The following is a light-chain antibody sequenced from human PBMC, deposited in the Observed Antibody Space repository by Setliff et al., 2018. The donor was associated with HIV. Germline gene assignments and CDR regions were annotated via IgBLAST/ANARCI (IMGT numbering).Light chain of an antibody. Sequence: QSVLNQPPSVSGSLGQSVTISCTGTSSDVGGYNYVSWYQQHPGQVPKLMIFDVNKRPSGAPDRFSGSKSGNTASLTISGLQAEDEADYHCCSYAGSYTLWLFGGGTK. CDR3: CSYAGSYTLWL. CDR1: SSDVGGYNY. J-gene: IGLJ3*02. CDR2: DVN. V-gene: IGLV2-11*01.